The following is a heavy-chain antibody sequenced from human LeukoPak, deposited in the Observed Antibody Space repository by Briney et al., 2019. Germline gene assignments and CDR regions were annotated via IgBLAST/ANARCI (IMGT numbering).Heavy chain of an antibody. V-gene: IGHV3-72*01. Sequence: GGSLRLSCAASGFIFSDHYIDWVRQAPGKGLEWVGRIRNKAYSYTIEYAASVKGRFTISRDDSKNSVYLQMNSLKTDDTAVYYCASAYSSGWYYFDYWGQGTLVTVSS. CDR3: ASAYSSGWYYFDY. CDR1: GFIFSDHY. CDR2: IRNKAYSYTI. J-gene: IGHJ4*02. D-gene: IGHD6-19*01.